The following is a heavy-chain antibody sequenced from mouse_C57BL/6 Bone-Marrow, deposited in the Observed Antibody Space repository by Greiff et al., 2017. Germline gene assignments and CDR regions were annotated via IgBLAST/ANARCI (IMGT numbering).Heavy chain of an antibody. V-gene: IGHV1-55*01. J-gene: IGHJ4*01. Sequence: VKLQESGAELVKPGASVKMSCKASGYTFTSYWITWVKQRPGQGLEWIGDIYPGSGSNNYNEKFKSKATLTVDTSDSTAFSQLSSLTSEDSAVYYCASTYRDYAMDYWGQGTSVTVSS. CDR3: ASTYRDYAMDY. CDR1: GYTFTSYW. D-gene: IGHD3-1*01. CDR2: IYPGSGSN.